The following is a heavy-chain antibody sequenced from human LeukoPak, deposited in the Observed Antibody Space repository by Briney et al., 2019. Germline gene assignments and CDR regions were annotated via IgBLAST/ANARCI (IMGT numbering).Heavy chain of an antibody. CDR3: ARGLDDQLENYYYYYMDV. D-gene: IGHD2-2*01. Sequence: ASVKVSCKASGYTFTSYYMHWVRQAPGQGLEWMGIINPSGGSTSYAQKFQGRVTMTTDTSTSTAYMELRSLRSDDTAVYYCARGLDDQLENYYYYYMDVWGKGTTVTVSS. CDR1: GYTFTSYY. J-gene: IGHJ6*03. CDR2: INPSGGST. V-gene: IGHV1-46*01.